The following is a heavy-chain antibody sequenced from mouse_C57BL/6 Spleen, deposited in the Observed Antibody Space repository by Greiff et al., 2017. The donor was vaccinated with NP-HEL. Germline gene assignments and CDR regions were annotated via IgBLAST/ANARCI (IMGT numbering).Heavy chain of an antibody. CDR1: GYSITSGYY. CDR2: ISYDGSN. J-gene: IGHJ2*01. D-gene: IGHD1-1*01. CDR3: ARVLYGSSYFDY. V-gene: IGHV3-6*01. Sequence: EVHLVESGPGLVKPSQSLSLTCSVTGYSITSGYYWNWIRQFPGNKLEWMGYISYDGSNNYNPSLKNRISITRDTSKNQFFLKLNSVTTEDTATYYCARVLYGSSYFDYWGQGTTLTVAS.